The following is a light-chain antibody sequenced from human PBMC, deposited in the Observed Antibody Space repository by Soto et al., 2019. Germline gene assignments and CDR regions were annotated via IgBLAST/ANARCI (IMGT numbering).Light chain of an antibody. CDR3: SSYTSSSTLVV. J-gene: IGLJ2*01. V-gene: IGLV2-11*01. CDR2: DVA. Sequence: QSALTQPRSVSGSPGQSVTISCTGTSSDVGGYHYVSWYQHHPGKAPKLMIYDVARRPSGVPDRFSGSKSGNTASLTISGLQAEDEADYYCSSYTSSSTLVVFGGGTKLTVL. CDR1: SSDVGGYHY.